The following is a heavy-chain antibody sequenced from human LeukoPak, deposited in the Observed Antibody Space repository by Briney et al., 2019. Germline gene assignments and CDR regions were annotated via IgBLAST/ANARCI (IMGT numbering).Heavy chain of an antibody. V-gene: IGHV3-23*01. J-gene: IGHJ4*02. Sequence: GGSLRLSCAASGFTFTNYAMTWVRQAPGKGLEWVSSISDTYATTYYTDSVKGRFTISRDNAKNSLYLQMNSLRAEDTAVYYCARGIVVVTAIHGYFDYWGQGTLVTVSS. D-gene: IGHD2-21*02. CDR3: ARGIVVVTAIHGYFDY. CDR2: ISDTYATT. CDR1: GFTFTNYA.